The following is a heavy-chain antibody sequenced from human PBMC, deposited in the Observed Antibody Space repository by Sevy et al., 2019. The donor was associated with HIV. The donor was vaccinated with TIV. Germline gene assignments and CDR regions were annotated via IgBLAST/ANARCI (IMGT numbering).Heavy chain of an antibody. D-gene: IGHD2-2*01. V-gene: IGHV3-7*01. CDR1: GFTFSSYW. Sequence: GGSLRLSCAASGFTFSSYWMSWVRQAPGKGLEWVANIKQDGSEKYYVDSVKGRFTISRDNAKNSLYLQMNSLRAEDTAVYYCARVWVGTAAIQYYFDYWGQGTLVTVSS. CDR2: IKQDGSEK. CDR3: ARVWVGTAAIQYYFDY. J-gene: IGHJ4*02.